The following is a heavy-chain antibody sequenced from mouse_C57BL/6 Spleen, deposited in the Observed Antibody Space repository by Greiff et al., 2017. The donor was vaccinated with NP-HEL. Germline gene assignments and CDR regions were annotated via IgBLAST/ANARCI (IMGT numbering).Heavy chain of an antibody. CDR1: GFNIKNTY. CDR2: IDPANGNT. J-gene: IGHJ2*01. V-gene: IGHV14-3*01. Sequence: EVQLQQSVAELVRPGASVKLSCTASGFNIKNTYMHWVKQRPEQGLEWIGRIDPANGNTKYAPKFQGKATITADTSSNTAYLQLSSLTSEDTAIYYGARSGSTTVVAEDYFDYWGQGTTLTVSS. CDR3: ARSGSTTVVAEDYFDY. D-gene: IGHD1-1*01.